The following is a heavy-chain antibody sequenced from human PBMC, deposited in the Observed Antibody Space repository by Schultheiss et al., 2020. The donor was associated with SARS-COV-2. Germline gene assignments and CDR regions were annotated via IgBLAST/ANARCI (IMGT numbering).Heavy chain of an antibody. V-gene: IGHV3-33*01. CDR1: GFTFSSYG. CDR2: IWYDGSNK. J-gene: IGHJ6*02. Sequence: GGSLRLSCAASGFTFSSYGMHWVRQAPGKGLEWVAVIWYDGSNKYYADSVKGRFTISRDNSKNTLYLQMNSLRAEDTAVYYCAREDTGYFDWLYAEGYYYYGMDVWGQGTTVTVSS. D-gene: IGHD3-9*01. CDR3: AREDTGYFDWLYAEGYYYYGMDV.